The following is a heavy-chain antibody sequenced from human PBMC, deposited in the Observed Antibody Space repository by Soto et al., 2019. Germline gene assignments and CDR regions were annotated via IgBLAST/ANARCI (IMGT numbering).Heavy chain of an antibody. D-gene: IGHD6-13*01. V-gene: IGHV5-51*01. CDR2: IYPGDSDT. CDR1: GYSFTSYW. J-gene: IGHJ4*02. CDR3: ARYWMASNGYSSSPGAY. Sequence: GESLKISCKGSGYSFTSYWIGWVRQMPGKGLEWMGIIYPGDSDTRYSPSFQGQVTISADKSISTAYLQWSSLKASDTATYYCARYWMASNGYSSSPGAYWGQGTLVTVSS.